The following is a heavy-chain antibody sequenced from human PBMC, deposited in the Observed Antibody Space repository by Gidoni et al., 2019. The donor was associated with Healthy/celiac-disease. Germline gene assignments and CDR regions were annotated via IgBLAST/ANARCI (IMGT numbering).Heavy chain of an antibody. CDR3: AQYIAAAVLDY. V-gene: IGHV3-23*01. J-gene: IGHJ4*02. Sequence: EVQLLESGGGLVQPGGSLRIAGAASGFTFGSDAMSGVRQAPGKGLEWFSSLSGMGGSTYYSDSLKGRFTISSDNSKTTLYLQMHSRRAEDTAVYYCAQYIAAAVLDYGGQGTLVTFSS. D-gene: IGHD6-13*01. CDR2: LSGMGGST. CDR1: GFTFGSDA.